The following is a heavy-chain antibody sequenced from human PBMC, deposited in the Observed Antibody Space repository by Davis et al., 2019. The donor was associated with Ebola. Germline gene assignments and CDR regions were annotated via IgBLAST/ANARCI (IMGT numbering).Heavy chain of an antibody. CDR1: GFTFSSYW. CDR2: INGDGTIT. Sequence: GESLKISCAASGFTFSSYWMHWVRQAPGTGLVWVSHINGDGTITNYADSVRGRFTISRDNAKNTLYLQMNSLRVKDAGLYFCARVATDWFDPWGQGTLVSVSS. CDR3: ARVATDWFDP. V-gene: IGHV3-74*01. J-gene: IGHJ5*02.